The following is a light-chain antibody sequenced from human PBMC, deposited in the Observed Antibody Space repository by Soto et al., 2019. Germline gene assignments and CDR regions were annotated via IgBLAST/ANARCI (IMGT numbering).Light chain of an antibody. CDR1: QSISTY. J-gene: IGKJ1*01. V-gene: IGKV1-39*01. Sequence: DIQMTQSPSTLSASVGDRATITCRASQSISTYLNWYQQKVGRAPTLLIYAASSLQSGVPSRFSGGGSGTDFTLTISSLQPEDFAMYFCQQCYSSPRTFGQGTKV. CDR2: AAS. CDR3: QQCYSSPRT.